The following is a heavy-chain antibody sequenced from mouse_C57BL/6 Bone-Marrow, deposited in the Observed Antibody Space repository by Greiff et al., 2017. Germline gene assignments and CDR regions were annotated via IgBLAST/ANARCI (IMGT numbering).Heavy chain of an antibody. CDR1: GYAFSSSW. D-gene: IGHD2-12*01. J-gene: IGHJ2*01. V-gene: IGHV1-82*01. CDR3: ARGGYRGPFDY. CDR2: IYPGDGDT. Sequence: QVQLKESGPELVKPGASVKISCKASGYAFSSSWMNWVKQRPGQGLEWIGRIYPGDGDTNYNGKFKGKATLTADKSSSTAYMQLSSLTSEDSAVYFCARGGYRGPFDYWGQGTTLTVSS.